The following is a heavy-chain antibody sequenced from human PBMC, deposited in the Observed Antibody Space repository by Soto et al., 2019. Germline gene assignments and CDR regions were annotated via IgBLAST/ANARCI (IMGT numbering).Heavy chain of an antibody. J-gene: IGHJ4*02. CDR3: ARGQTKLWLRF. CDR1: GGSFSGYY. D-gene: IGHD5-12*01. CDR2: INHSGST. V-gene: IGHV4-34*01. Sequence: QVQLQQWGAGLLKPSETLSLTCAVYGGSFSGYYWSWIRQPPGKGLEWIGGINHSGSTNYNPSLKSLVTISVDTSKNQFSLKLSSVTAADTAVYYCARGQTKLWLRFWGQGTLVTVSS.